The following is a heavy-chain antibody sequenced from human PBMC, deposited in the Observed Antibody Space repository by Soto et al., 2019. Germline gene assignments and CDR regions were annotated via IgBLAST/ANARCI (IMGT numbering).Heavy chain of an antibody. Sequence: QVLLVQSGAEVKKPGSSVKFSCQAAGGSFSSYMVSWVRQAPGQGLDYMGGIMPVFGTPTYTEKFQGRVTITADESTGTAYLELTSLKSDDTAVYYCARGVTANYMGGDAFAIWGQGTWVAVSS. D-gene: IGHD4-4*01. V-gene: IGHV1-69*01. J-gene: IGHJ3*02. CDR1: GGSFSSYM. CDR3: ARGVTANYMGGDAFAI. CDR2: IMPVFGTP.